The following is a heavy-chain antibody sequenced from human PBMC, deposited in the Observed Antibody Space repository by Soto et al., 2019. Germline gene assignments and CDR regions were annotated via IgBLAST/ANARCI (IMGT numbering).Heavy chain of an antibody. CDR3: AKPYYDSSGYFDPTEYFQH. Sequence: GGSLRLSCGASGFTFDDYGMNWVRQTPDKGLEWVAVISYDGSNKYYADSVKGRFTISRDNSKNTLYLQMNSLRAEDTAVYYCAKPYYDSSGYFDPTEYFQHWGQGTLVTVSS. CDR2: ISYDGSNK. CDR1: GFTFDDYG. V-gene: IGHV3-30*18. D-gene: IGHD3-22*01. J-gene: IGHJ1*01.